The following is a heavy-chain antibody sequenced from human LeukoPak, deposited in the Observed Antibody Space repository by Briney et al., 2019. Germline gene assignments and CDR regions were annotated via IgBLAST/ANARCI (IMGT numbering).Heavy chain of an antibody. CDR3: VRVQVAATRGDYYYYGMDV. D-gene: IGHD2-15*01. Sequence: SETLSLTCTVSGGSVSSGSYYWSWIRQPPGKGLEWIGYIYYSGSTNYNPSLKSRVTISVDTSKNQFSLKLSSVTAADTAVYYCVRVQVAATRGDYYYYGMDVWGQGTTVTVSS. CDR1: GGSVSSGSYY. J-gene: IGHJ6*02. CDR2: IYYSGST. V-gene: IGHV4-61*01.